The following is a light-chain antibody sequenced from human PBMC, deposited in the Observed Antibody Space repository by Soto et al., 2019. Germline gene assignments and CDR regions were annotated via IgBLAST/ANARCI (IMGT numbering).Light chain of an antibody. CDR3: HQYNNWPWT. CDR1: QRVSNH. J-gene: IGKJ1*01. V-gene: IGKV3-15*01. Sequence: EKMITQSPVTLSVSPGDTATLSFRASQRVSNHFAWYQQKPGQAPRLLIYAASTRAAGVPVRFSGSGSETEFTLTIRSLQSEDFALYYCHQYNNWPWTFGQGTKVDIK. CDR2: AAS.